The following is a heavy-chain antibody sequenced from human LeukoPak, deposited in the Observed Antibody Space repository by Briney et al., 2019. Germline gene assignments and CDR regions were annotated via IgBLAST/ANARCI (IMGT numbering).Heavy chain of an antibody. J-gene: IGHJ5*02. CDR1: GFTFSNYW. CDR2: INQDGSKE. V-gene: IGHV3-7*03. D-gene: IGHD3-10*01. CDR3: AKDLASILLWFGESDNWFDP. Sequence: GGSLRLSCAASGFTFSNYWMTWVRQAPGKGLEWVAHINQDGSKEYYMDSVKARFTISRDNSKNTLYLQMNSLRAEDTAVYYCAKDLASILLWFGESDNWFDPWGQGTLVTVSS.